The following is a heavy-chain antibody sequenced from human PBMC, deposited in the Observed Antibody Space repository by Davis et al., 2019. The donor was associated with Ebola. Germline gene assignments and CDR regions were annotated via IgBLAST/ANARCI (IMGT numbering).Heavy chain of an antibody. J-gene: IGHJ4*02. CDR2: ISSSSSYT. CDR3: ARDLMYTYGKIDF. D-gene: IGHD1-1*01. V-gene: IGHV3-11*06. Sequence: GESLKISCAASGFTFSDYYMSWIRQAPGKGLEWVSYISSSSSYTNYADSVKGRFTISRDNAKNSLYLQMNSLRAEDTAVYYCARDLMYTYGKIDFWGQGTLVTVSS. CDR1: GFTFSDYY.